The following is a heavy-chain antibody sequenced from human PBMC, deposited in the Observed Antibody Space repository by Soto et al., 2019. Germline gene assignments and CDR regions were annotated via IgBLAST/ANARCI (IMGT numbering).Heavy chain of an antibody. CDR2: LYSGGGT. J-gene: IGHJ5*02. CDR1: LFRVRINF. V-gene: IGHV3-53*01. CDR3: ARVNPPYP. Sequence: YRSLSCAASLFRVRINFMTWVRQAPGKGLEWVPVLYSGGGTYYADSVKGRFTISRDDSKNTVHLQMNSLRAEDTAIYYCARVNPPYPWGQGSLVTVAS.